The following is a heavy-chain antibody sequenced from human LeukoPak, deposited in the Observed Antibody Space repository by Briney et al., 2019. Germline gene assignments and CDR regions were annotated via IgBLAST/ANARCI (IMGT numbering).Heavy chain of an antibody. CDR2: ISSSSSYI. D-gene: IGHD3-22*01. Sequence: GGSLRLSCAASGFTFSSYSMKWVRQAPGKGLEWISSISSSSSYIYYADSVKGRFTISRDNAKNSLYLQMNSLRAEDTAVYYCARGDSSGFYRYWGQGTLVTVSS. V-gene: IGHV3-21*01. J-gene: IGHJ4*02. CDR1: GFTFSSYS. CDR3: ARGDSSGFYRY.